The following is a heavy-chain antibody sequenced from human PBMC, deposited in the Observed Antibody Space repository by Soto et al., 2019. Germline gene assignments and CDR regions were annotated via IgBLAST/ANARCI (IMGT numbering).Heavy chain of an antibody. CDR2: ISGSGGST. J-gene: IGHJ6*02. D-gene: IGHD6-19*01. CDR3: AKSTSVAGYPYYYYYYGMDV. Sequence: GGSLRLSCAASGFTFSSYAMSWVRQAPGKGLEWVSAISGSGGSTYYADSVKGRFTISRDNSKNTLYLQMNSLRAEDTAVYYCAKSTSVAGYPYYYYYYGMDVWGQGTTVTVSS. CDR1: GFTFSSYA. V-gene: IGHV3-23*01.